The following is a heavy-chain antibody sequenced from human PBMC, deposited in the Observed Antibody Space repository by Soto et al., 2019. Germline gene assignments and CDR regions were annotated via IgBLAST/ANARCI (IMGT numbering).Heavy chain of an antibody. CDR2: IIPILGIA. CDR3: ARAGIVVGGDYYYYYYMDV. Sequence: ASVKVSCKASGGTFSSYTISWVRQAPGQGLEWMGRIIPILGIANYAQKFQGRVTITADKSTSTAYMELSSLRSEDTAVYYCARAGIVVGGDYYYYYYMDVWGKGTTVTVSS. V-gene: IGHV1-69*02. CDR1: GGTFSSYT. D-gene: IGHD2-2*01. J-gene: IGHJ6*03.